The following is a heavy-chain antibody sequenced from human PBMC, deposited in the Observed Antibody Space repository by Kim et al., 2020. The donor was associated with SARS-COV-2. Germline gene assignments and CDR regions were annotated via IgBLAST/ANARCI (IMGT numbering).Heavy chain of an antibody. J-gene: IGHJ4*02. CDR2: IHYSGST. V-gene: IGHV4-39*01. D-gene: IGHD3-10*01. CDR1: GGSISSTTSYY. CDR3: ARRGGDYYGSGNYYNGPYSFAS. Sequence: SETLSLTCTVSGGSISSTTSYYWGWLRQPPEKGLEWIGSIHYSGSTFYNPSLKSRVTISVDTSMNQFSLKLSSVTAADTAVFYCARRGGDYYGSGNYYNGPYSFASWGQGTLVTVSS.